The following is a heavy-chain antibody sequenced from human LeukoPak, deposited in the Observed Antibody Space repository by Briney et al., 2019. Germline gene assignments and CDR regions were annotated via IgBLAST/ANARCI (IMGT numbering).Heavy chain of an antibody. CDR2: INHSGST. J-gene: IGHJ4*02. D-gene: IGHD3-3*01. Sequence: SETLSLTCAVYGGSFSGYYWSWIRQPPGKGLEWIGEINHSGSTNYNPSLKSRGTISVDTSKNQFSLNLSSVTAADTAVYYCARGRGYDFWSAYQSHYWGQGTLVTVSS. CDR1: GGSFSGYY. V-gene: IGHV4-34*01. CDR3: ARGRGYDFWSAYQSHY.